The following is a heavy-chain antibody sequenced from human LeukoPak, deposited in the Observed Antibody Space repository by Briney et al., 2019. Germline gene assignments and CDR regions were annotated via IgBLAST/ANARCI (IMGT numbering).Heavy chain of an antibody. CDR1: GYTFSNYG. Sequence: ASVKVSCKASGYTFSNYGISWVRQAPGQGLEWMGWISGYNFNTNYAQKFQGRVTMTTDTSTTTAYMELRSLRSDDTAVYYCARDSRYFDWLFPSDFDYWGQGTLVIVSS. CDR2: ISGYNFNT. D-gene: IGHD3-9*01. CDR3: ARDSRYFDWLFPSDFDY. V-gene: IGHV1-18*01. J-gene: IGHJ4*02.